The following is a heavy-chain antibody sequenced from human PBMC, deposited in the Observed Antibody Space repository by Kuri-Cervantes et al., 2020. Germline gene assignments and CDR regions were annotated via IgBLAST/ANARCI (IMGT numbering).Heavy chain of an antibody. J-gene: IGHJ4*02. CDR1: GFTFSDYY. Sequence: GESLKISCAASGFTFSDYYMSWIRQAPGKGLEWVSYISSSGSTIYYADSVKGRFTISRDNAKNSLYLQMNSLRAEDTAVYYCARVVRFWGAMDYWGQGTLVTVSS. D-gene: IGHD3-3*01. CDR2: ISSSGSTI. CDR3: ARVVRFWGAMDY. V-gene: IGHV3-11*04.